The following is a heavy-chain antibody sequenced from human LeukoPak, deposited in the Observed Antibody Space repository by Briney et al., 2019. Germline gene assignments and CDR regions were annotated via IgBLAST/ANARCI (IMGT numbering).Heavy chain of an antibody. CDR3: ARGERGGFDL. D-gene: IGHD1-1*01. V-gene: IGHV3-74*03. Sequence: GGSLRLSCAASGFTFSSYWMNWVRQAPGKGLVWVSRIASDGSRTTYADSVKGRFTISRDNGKNTLYLQMSSLRAEDTAVYYCARGERGGFDLWGRGTVVTVSS. CDR2: IASDGSRT. J-gene: IGHJ3*01. CDR1: GFTFSSYW.